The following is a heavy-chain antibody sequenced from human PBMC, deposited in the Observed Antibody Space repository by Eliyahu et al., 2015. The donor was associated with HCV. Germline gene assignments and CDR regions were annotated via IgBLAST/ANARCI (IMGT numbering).Heavy chain of an antibody. CDR2: IYHSGST. CDR1: GGSISSSNW. J-gene: IGHJ4*02. Sequence: QVQLQESGPGLVKPSGTLSLTCAVSGGSISSSNWWSWVRQPPGKGLEWIGEIYHSGSTNYNPSLKSRVTISVDKSKNQFSLKLSSVTAADTAVYYCARVARYFDWLLDDYFDYWGQGTLVTVSS. D-gene: IGHD3-9*01. CDR3: ARVARYFDWLLDDYFDY. V-gene: IGHV4-4*02.